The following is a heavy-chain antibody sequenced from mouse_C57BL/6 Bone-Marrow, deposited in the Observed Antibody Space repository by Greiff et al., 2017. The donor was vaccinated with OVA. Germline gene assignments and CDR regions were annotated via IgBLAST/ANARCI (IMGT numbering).Heavy chain of an antibody. CDR1: GYTFTSYW. CDR2: IDPSDSYT. CDR3: ARVGNLLDD. V-gene: IGHV1-59*01. J-gene: IGHJ2*01. Sequence: VQLQQPGAELVRPGTSVKLSCKASGYTFTSYWMHWVKQRPGQGLEWIGVIDPSDSYTNYNQKFKGKATLTVDPSSSTAYMQLSSLTSENSAVYYCARVGNLLDDWGKGTTLTVSS. D-gene: IGHD2-1*01.